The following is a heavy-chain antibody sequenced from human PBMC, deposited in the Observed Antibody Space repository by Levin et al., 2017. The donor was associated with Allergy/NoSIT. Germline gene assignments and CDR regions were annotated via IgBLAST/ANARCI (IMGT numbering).Heavy chain of an antibody. Sequence: PGESLKISCAASGFTFSNFGMHWVRQAPGKGLEWVAVISYDGDNKYYADSVKGRFTISRDNSKNTLHLQMNSLRPEDTAVYYCAKEYTPRRYSSAALSDYWGQGTLVTVSS. V-gene: IGHV3-30*18. J-gene: IGHJ4*02. CDR1: GFTFSNFG. D-gene: IGHD3-22*01. CDR3: AKEYTPRRYSSAALSDY. CDR2: ISYDGDNK.